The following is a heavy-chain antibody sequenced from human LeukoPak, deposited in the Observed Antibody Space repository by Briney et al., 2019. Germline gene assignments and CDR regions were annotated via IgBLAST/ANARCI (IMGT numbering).Heavy chain of an antibody. D-gene: IGHD4-17*01. V-gene: IGHV3-7*01. J-gene: IGHJ2*01. CDR1: GLTFSGYW. Sequence: GGSLRLSCAASGLTFSGYWMNWVRQTPGKGLERVSNIKEDGNEKYYVDSVKGRFTISRDNVKNSLYLQVSSLRAEDTAIYYCAREGTTVTTKTLHWYFDLWGRGTLVTVSS. CDR3: AREGTTVTTKTLHWYFDL. CDR2: IKEDGNEK.